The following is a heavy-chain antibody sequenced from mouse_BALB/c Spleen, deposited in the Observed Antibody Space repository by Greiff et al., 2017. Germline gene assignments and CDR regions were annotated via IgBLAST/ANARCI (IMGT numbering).Heavy chain of an antibody. V-gene: IGHV3-8*02. CDR2: ISYSGST. CDR1: GDSITSGY. CDR3: ASDYDWRGYAMDY. J-gene: IGHJ4*01. Sequence: EVKLVESGPSLVKPSQTLSLTCSVTGDSITSGYWNWIRKFPGNKLEYMGYISYSGSTYYNPSLKSRISITRDTSKNQYYLQLNSVTTEDTATYYCASDYDWRGYAMDYWGQGTSVTVSS. D-gene: IGHD2-4*01.